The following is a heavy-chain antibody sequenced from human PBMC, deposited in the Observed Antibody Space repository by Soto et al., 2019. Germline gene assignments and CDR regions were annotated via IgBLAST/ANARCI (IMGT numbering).Heavy chain of an antibody. D-gene: IGHD1-7*01. CDR3: AKDLRGTTGYFDY. CDR2: ISGSGGST. V-gene: IGHV3-23*01. J-gene: IGHJ4*02. Sequence: GGSLRLSCAASGFTFSSYAMSWVRQAPGKGLEWVSAISGSGGSTYYAESVKGRFTISRDNSKNTLYLQMNSLRAEYTAVYYCAKDLRGTTGYFDYWGQGTLVTVSS. CDR1: GFTFSSYA.